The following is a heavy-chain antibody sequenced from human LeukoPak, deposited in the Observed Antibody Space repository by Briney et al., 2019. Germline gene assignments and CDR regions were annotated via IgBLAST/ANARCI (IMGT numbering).Heavy chain of an antibody. CDR1: GFTFSSYG. J-gene: IGHJ4*02. CDR2: IRYDGSNK. D-gene: IGHD6-13*01. CDR3: ARSGYTSSRFDY. V-gene: IGHV3-30*02. Sequence: GSLRLSCAASGFTFSSYGMHWVRQAPGKGLEWVAFIRYDGSNKYYADSVKGRFTISRDNGKNTLYLQMSSLRVEDTAVYYCARSGYTSSRFDYWGQGTLVTVSS.